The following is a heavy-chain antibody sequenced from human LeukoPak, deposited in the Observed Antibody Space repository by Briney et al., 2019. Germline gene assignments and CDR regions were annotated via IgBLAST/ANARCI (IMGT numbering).Heavy chain of an antibody. J-gene: IGHJ4*02. Sequence: GGSLRLSCAAPGFTFSLYWMNWVRRAPGKGLEWVANIKQDGSGKNYVDSVKGRFTISRDNAKNSLYLQMNNLRVEDTAMYYCAGGTGFIIKDWGQGTLVTVSS. CDR2: IKQDGSGK. CDR3: AGGTGFIIKD. D-gene: IGHD3-9*01. V-gene: IGHV3-7*03. CDR1: GFTFSLYW.